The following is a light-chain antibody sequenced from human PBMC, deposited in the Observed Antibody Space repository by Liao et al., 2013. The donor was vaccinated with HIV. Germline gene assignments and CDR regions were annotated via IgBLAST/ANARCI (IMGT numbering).Light chain of an antibody. CDR1: DIGRKG. V-gene: IGLV3-21*01. Sequence: YVLTQPPSQSVAPGETATITCAGNDIGRKGVHWYQQRPGQAPILVIYYDDDRPSGIPERFSGSNSGNTATLTISRVEAGDEADYYCQAWDSSPVFGGGTKLTVL. J-gene: IGLJ2*01. CDR3: QAWDSSPV. CDR2: YDD.